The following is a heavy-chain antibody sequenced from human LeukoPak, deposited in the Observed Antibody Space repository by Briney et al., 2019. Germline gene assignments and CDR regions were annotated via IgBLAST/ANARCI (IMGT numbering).Heavy chain of an antibody. CDR1: GFTFSIYS. CDR3: ARAGDFPFKD. D-gene: IGHD3-3*01. V-gene: IGHV3-48*01. Sequence: PGGSLRLSCAASGFTFSIYSMSWVRQAPGKGLEWVSYISSSSSTISYADSVKGRFTISRDNAENSLYLQMNSLRAEDTAVYYCARAGDFPFKDWGQGTLVTVSS. CDR2: ISSSSSTI. J-gene: IGHJ4*02.